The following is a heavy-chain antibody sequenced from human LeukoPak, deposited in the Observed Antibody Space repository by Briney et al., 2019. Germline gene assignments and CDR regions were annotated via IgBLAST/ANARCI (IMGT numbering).Heavy chain of an antibody. CDR3: AKDSTELWYYYDSSGFDY. V-gene: IGHV3-23*01. Sequence: GGSLRLSCAASGFTFSIYAMSWVRQAPGKGLEWVSAISGIGGSTYYADSVKGRFTISRDNSKNTLYLQMNSLRAEDTAVYYCAKDSTELWYYYDSSGFDYWGQGTLVTVSS. CDR2: ISGIGGST. J-gene: IGHJ4*02. D-gene: IGHD3-22*01. CDR1: GFTFSIYA.